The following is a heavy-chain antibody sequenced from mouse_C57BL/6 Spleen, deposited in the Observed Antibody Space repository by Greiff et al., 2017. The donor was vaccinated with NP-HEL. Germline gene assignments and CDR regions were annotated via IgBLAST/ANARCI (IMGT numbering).Heavy chain of an antibody. V-gene: IGHV5-4*01. Sequence: LVESGGGLVKPGGSLKLSCAASGFTFSSYAMSWVRQTPEKRLEWVATISDGGSYTYYPDNVKGRFTISRDHAKNNLYLQMSHLKSEDTAMYYCARERSRPGGYFDVWGTGTTVTVSS. CDR1: GFTFSSYA. J-gene: IGHJ1*03. CDR2: ISDGGSYT. CDR3: ARERSRPGGYFDV.